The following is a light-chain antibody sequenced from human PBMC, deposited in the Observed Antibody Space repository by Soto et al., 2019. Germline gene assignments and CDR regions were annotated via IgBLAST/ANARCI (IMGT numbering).Light chain of an antibody. J-gene: IGKJ1*01. CDR2: RAC. V-gene: IGKV1-5*03. CDR1: QSIGSW. CDR3: QHYNSYPWT. Sequence: DIQMTQSHSTLSASVGDRVTISCRASQSIGSWLAWYQQKPGRAPKLLIYRACILENGVPRRFSGSGSGTEFTLTISSLQPDDFATYFCQHYNSYPWTFGQGTKVEI.